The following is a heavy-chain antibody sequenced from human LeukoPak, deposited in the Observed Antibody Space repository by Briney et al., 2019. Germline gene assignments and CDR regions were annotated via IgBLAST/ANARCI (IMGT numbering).Heavy chain of an antibody. CDR2: IIPIFGTA. CDR3: ARDPIVVPAAIHYYYYGMDV. CDR1: GGTFSSYA. J-gene: IGHJ6*02. Sequence: ASVKVSCKASGGTFSSYAISWVRQAPGQGLEWMGGIIPIFGTANYAQKFQGRVTITADESTSTAYMELSSLRSEDTAVYYCARDPIVVPAAIHYYYYGMDVWGQGTTVTVS. V-gene: IGHV1-69*13. D-gene: IGHD2-2*01.